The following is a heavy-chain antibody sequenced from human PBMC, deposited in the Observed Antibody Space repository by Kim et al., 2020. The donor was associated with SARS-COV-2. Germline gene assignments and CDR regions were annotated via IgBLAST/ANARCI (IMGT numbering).Heavy chain of an antibody. CDR3: ASLPYSGYDVPPDY. CDR2: ISYDGSNK. J-gene: IGHJ4*02. CDR1: GFTFSSYA. V-gene: IGHV3-30*04. Sequence: GGSLRLSCAASGFTFSSYAMHWVRQAPGKGLEWVAVISYDGSNKYYADSVKGRFTISRDNSKNTLYLQMNSLRAEDTAVYYCASLPYSGYDVPPDYWGQG. D-gene: IGHD5-12*01.